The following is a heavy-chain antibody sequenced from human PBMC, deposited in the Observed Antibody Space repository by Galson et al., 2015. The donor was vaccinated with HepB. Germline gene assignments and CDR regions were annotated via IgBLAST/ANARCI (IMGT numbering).Heavy chain of an antibody. CDR1: GFTFSSYG. J-gene: IGHJ3*02. V-gene: IGHV3-33*01. CDR2: IWYDGSNK. CDR3: ARDDPYDSSGYYYGGAFDI. D-gene: IGHD3-22*01. Sequence: SLRLSCAASGFTFSSYGMHWVRQAPGKGLEWVAVIWYDGSNKYYADSVKGRFTISRDNAKNSLYLQMNSLRDGDTAVYYCARDDPYDSSGYYYGGAFDIWGQGTMVTVSS.